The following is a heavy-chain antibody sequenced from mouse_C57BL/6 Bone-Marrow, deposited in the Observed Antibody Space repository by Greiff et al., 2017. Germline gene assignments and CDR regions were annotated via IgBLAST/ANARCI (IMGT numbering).Heavy chain of an antibody. Sequence: EVMLVESGGDLVKPGGSLTLSCAASGFPFSSYGMSWVRQTPDKRLGWVATISSCGSYTYYPDSVKGRFTISRDNAKNTLYLQMSSLKSEDTAMYYCARDGNPFAYWGQGTLVTVSA. CDR3: ARDGNPFAY. CDR1: GFPFSSYG. V-gene: IGHV5-6*01. CDR2: ISSCGSYT. J-gene: IGHJ3*01. D-gene: IGHD2-1*01.